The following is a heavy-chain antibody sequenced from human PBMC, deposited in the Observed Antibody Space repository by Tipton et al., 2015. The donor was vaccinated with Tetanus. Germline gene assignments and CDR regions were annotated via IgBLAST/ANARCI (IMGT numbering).Heavy chain of an antibody. CDR3: ATCLSYYGSGG. V-gene: IGHV4-30-4*01. CDR2: IYYSGST. D-gene: IGHD3-10*01. CDR1: GGSISSGDYY. J-gene: IGHJ4*02. Sequence: TLSLTCTVSGGSISSGDYYWSWIRQPPGKGLEWIGYIYYSGSTYYNPSLKSRVTISVDTSKNQFSLKLRSVTAADTAVYYCATCLSYYGSGGWSQGPLVSVSS.